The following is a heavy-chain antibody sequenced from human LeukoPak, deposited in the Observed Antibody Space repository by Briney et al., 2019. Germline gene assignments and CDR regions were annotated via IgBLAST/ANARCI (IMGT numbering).Heavy chain of an antibody. CDR2: ISAYNGNT. Sequence: GASVKVSCKASGYTFTGYYMHWVRQAPGQGLEWMGWISAYNGNTNYAQKLQGRVTMTTDTSTSTAYMELRSLRSGDTAVYYCARDIHDFWSGYPNRNFGYWGQGTLVTVSS. J-gene: IGHJ4*02. D-gene: IGHD3-3*01. CDR1: GYTFTGYY. V-gene: IGHV1-18*04. CDR3: ARDIHDFWSGYPNRNFGY.